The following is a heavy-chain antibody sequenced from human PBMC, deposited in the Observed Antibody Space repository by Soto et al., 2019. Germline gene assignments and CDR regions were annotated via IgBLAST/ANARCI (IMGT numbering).Heavy chain of an antibody. CDR3: AHSKQQLVRETNWFDP. Sequence: QITLKESGPTLVKPTQTLTLTCTFSGFSLSTSGVGVGWSRQPPGKALEWLALSYWDDDKRYSPSLKSRLTITKDTSKNQVVLTMTNMDTVDTATYYCAHSKQQLVRETNWFDPWGQGTLVTVSS. CDR1: GFSLSTSGVG. CDR2: SYWDDDK. J-gene: IGHJ5*02. D-gene: IGHD6-13*01. V-gene: IGHV2-5*02.